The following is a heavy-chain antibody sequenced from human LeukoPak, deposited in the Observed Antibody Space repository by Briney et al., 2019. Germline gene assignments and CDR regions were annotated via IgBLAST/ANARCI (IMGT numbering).Heavy chain of an antibody. CDR3: AIGYSSGWYVDY. CDR2: IIPIFGTA. Sequence: ASVKVSCKASGGTFSSYAISWVRQAPGQGLEWMGGIIPIFGTANYAQKFQGRVTITADESTSTAYMELSSLRSEDTAVYYCAIGYSSGWYVDYWGQGTLVTVSS. V-gene: IGHV1-69*13. J-gene: IGHJ4*02. CDR1: GGTFSSYA. D-gene: IGHD6-19*01.